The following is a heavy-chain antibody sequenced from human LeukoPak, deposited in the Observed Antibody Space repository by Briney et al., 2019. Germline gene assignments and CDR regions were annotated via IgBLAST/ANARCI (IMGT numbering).Heavy chain of an antibody. D-gene: IGHD6-19*01. Sequence: PSQTLSLTCTVSGGSISSGGYYWSWIRQHPGKGLEWIGYIYYSGSTYYNPSLKSRVTLSVDTSKNQFSLKLSSVTAADTAVYYCARVGSSGWYYFDYWGQGTLVTVSS. V-gene: IGHV4-31*03. CDR3: ARVGSSGWYYFDY. CDR1: GGSISSGGYY. CDR2: IYYSGST. J-gene: IGHJ4*02.